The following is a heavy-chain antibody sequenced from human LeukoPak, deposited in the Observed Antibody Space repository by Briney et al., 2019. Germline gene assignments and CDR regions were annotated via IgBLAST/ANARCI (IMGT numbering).Heavy chain of an antibody. CDR1: GGSISSYY. Sequence: PSETLSLTCSVSGGSISSYYWSWIRQPAGKGLEWIGRIYTSGSTNYNPSLKSRVTMSVDTSKNQFSLKLSSVTAADTAVYYCARHIRITMIVVVIRANAFDIWGQGTMVTVSS. CDR2: IYTSGST. V-gene: IGHV4-4*07. D-gene: IGHD3-22*01. J-gene: IGHJ3*02. CDR3: ARHIRITMIVVVIRANAFDI.